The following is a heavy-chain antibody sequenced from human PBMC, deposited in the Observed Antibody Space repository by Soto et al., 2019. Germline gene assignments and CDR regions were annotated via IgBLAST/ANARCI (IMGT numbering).Heavy chain of an antibody. CDR2: TIPIFETA. D-gene: IGHD2-2*01. Sequence: QVQLVQSGAEVKKPGSSVKVSCKVSGGTFTSYAISWVRQAPGQGLEWMGGTIPIFETANYAQKFQGRVTITADESTSTVYMELSRLTSEDTAVYYCARRDRGHCISTGCYDLAHYYSYGMDVWGQGTTVTVSS. V-gene: IGHV1-69*12. CDR3: ARRDRGHCISTGCYDLAHYYSYGMDV. J-gene: IGHJ6*02. CDR1: GGTFTSYA.